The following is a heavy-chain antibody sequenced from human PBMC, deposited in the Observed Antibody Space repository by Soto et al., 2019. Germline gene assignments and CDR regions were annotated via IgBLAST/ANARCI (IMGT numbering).Heavy chain of an antibody. J-gene: IGHJ4*02. CDR2: ISGIGGST. V-gene: IGHV3-23*01. Sequence: VQVLESGGGLVQPGGSLRLSCSASGFTFSSYAMSWVRQAPGKGLEWVSGISGIGGSTYYADSVKGRFTISRDNSKNTLYLQMNSLRAEDTAVYYCAKGIRGRVPYGCFDSWGQGTLVNVSS. D-gene: IGHD3-10*01. CDR1: GFTFSSYA. CDR3: AKGIRGRVPYGCFDS.